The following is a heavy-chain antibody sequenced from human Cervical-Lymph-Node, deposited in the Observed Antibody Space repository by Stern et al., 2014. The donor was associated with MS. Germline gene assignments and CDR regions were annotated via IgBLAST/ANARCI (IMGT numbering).Heavy chain of an antibody. J-gene: IGHJ4*02. Sequence: VQLVESGAEVKKPGASVKVSCKVSGSTLTDFFMHWVRQAPGKGLEWMGGFDPEGGETIYAQNFQGRVTMSEDTATDTAYMELSSLRSDATAVYYCATDYNYWGQGTLVTVSS. CDR1: GSTLTDFF. CDR2: FDPEGGET. CDR3: ATDYNY. V-gene: IGHV1-24*01. D-gene: IGHD3-10*01.